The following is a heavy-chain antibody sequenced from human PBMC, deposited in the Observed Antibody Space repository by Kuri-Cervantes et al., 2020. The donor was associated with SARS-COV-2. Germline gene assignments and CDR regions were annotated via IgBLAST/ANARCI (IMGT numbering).Heavy chain of an antibody. J-gene: IGHJ4*02. CDR3: AKDNWNYLRSSYFDF. Sequence: ASVKVSCKASGYTFTSYGISWVRQAPGQGLEWMGWISAYNGNTNYAQKLRGRVTMTTDTSTSTAYMELRSLRSDDTAVFYCAKDNWNYLRSSYFDFWGQGTLVTVSS. CDR2: ISAYNGNT. D-gene: IGHD1-7*01. CDR1: GYTFTSYG. V-gene: IGHV1-18*01.